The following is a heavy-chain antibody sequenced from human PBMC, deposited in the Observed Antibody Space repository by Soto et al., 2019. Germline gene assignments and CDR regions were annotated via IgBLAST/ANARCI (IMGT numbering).Heavy chain of an antibody. Sequence: PGGSLRLSCTASGFTFSSYAMSWVRQAPGKGLEWVSAISGSGGSTYYADSVKGRFTISRDNSKNTLYLQMNSLRAEDTAVYYCAKEDGDILTGDYYPDPPYYWGQGTLVTVSS. J-gene: IGHJ4*02. V-gene: IGHV3-23*01. CDR2: ISGSGGST. D-gene: IGHD3-9*01. CDR3: AKEDGDILTGDYYPDPPYY. CDR1: GFTFSSYA.